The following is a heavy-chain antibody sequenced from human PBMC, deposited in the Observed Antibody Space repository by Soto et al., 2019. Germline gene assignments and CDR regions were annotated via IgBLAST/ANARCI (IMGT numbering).Heavy chain of an antibody. CDR3: SRSGSVGATPAYHHYGMDV. Sequence: ASVKVSCTASGYTFTTHYVHWVRQAPGQGLEWMGIINPGGDNTTYAQKLQGRVTMTRDTSLRTAYMELSRLRSDDTAVYYCSRSGSVGATPAYHHYGMDVWGQGTTVTVSS. CDR1: GYTFTTHY. CDR2: INPGGDNT. V-gene: IGHV1-46*01. D-gene: IGHD1-26*01. J-gene: IGHJ6*02.